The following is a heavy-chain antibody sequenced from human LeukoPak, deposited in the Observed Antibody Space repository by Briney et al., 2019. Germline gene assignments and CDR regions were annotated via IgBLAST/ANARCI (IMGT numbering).Heavy chain of an antibody. V-gene: IGHV3-53*01. Sequence: GGSLRLSCAVSGFTVSSKYMSWVRQTPGKGLEWVSVIYSGGNTYYADSVKGRFTISRDNSKNTLYLQMNSLRAEDTAVYYCARDEMFDYWGQGTLVTVSS. J-gene: IGHJ4*02. CDR3: ARDEMFDY. CDR2: IYSGGNT. CDR1: GFTVSSKY.